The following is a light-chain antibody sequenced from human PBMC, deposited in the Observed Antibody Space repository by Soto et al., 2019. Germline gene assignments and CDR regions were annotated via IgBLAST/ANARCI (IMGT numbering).Light chain of an antibody. V-gene: IGLV4-69*01. J-gene: IGLJ2*01. CDR1: SGHSSYA. Sequence: QLVLTQSPSASASLGASVKLTYTLSSGHSSYAIAWHQQQPEKGPRYLMKVNSDGSHSKGDGIPDRFSGSSSGAERYLTISSLQSEDEADYYCQTWGTGSGRVVFGGGTKLTVL. CDR3: QTWGTGSGRVV. CDR2: VNSDGSH.